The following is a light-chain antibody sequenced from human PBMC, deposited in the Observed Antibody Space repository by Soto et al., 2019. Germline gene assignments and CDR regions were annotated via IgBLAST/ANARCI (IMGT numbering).Light chain of an antibody. CDR1: QSISSY. CDR2: GAS. Sequence: DIQMTQSPSSLSASVGDRVTITCRASQSISSYLNWYQQKPGKAPKLLIYGASSLQSGVPSRFSGSGFGTDFTLTISSLQPEDFATYYCQHSYGTPYTFGQGTKLEIK. CDR3: QHSYGTPYT. J-gene: IGKJ2*01. V-gene: IGKV1-39*01.